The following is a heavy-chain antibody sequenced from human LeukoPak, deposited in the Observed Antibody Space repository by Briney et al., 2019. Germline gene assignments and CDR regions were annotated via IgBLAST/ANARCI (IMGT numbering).Heavy chain of an antibody. D-gene: IGHD6-13*01. CDR1: GFTFSGYG. Sequence: GGSLRLSCAASGFTFSGYGMHWVRQAPGKRLEWVAFIRYDGSHKYSVDSVKGRFTISRDNSKNTLYLQMNSLRAEDTAVYYCAKPGMAYAFDIWGQGTMVTVSS. CDR3: AKPGMAYAFDI. J-gene: IGHJ3*02. CDR2: IRYDGSHK. V-gene: IGHV3-30*02.